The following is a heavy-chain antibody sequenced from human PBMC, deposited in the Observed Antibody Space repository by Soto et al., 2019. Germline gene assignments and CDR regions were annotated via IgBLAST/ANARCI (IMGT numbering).Heavy chain of an antibody. J-gene: IGHJ4*02. V-gene: IGHV3-48*02. D-gene: IGHD4-17*01. Sequence: APGKGLEWVSYISSGSRTIYYADSVKGRFTISRDNAKNSLFLQMNSLRDEDTAVYDCARDRYGDYEIDYWGQGTLVTVSS. CDR3: ARDRYGDYEIDY. CDR2: ISSGSRTI.